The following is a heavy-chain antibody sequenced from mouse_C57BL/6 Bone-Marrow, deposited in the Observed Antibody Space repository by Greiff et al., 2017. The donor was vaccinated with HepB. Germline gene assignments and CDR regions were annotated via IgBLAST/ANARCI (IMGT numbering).Heavy chain of an antibody. CDR3: ARITTGYYFDY. CDR2: IYPGDGDT. V-gene: IGHV1-80*01. CDR1: GYAFSSYW. Sequence: VQLQQSGAELVKPGASVKISCKASGYAFSSYWMNWVKQRPGKGLEWIGQIYPGDGDTNYNGKFKGKATLTADKSSSTAYMQLSSLTSEDSAVYFCARITTGYYFDYWGQGTTLTVSS. J-gene: IGHJ2*01. D-gene: IGHD1-1*01.